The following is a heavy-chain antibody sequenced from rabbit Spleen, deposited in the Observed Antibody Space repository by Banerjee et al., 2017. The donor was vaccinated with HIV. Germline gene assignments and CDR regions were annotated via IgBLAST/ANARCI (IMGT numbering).Heavy chain of an antibody. Sequence: QSLEESGGDLVKPGASLTLTCTASGFSFSSSDYMCWVRQAPGKGLEWIACINASTGKPVYATWASGRFTISRTSSTTVTLRMTSLTAADRATYFCARDLVGVIGWNFYLWGPGTLVTVS. V-gene: IGHV1S40*01. D-gene: IGHD1-1*01. CDR1: GFSFSSSDY. CDR3: ARDLVGVIGWNFYL. J-gene: IGHJ4*01. CDR2: INASTGKP.